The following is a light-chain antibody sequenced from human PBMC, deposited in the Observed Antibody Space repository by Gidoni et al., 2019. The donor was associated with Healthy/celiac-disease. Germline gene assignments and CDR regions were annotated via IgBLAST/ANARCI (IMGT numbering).Light chain of an antibody. Sequence: DIQMTQSPSTLSASVGDSVTITCRSSQSISSWLAWYQQKPGKAPKLLIYKASSLESGVPSRLSGSGSGTEFTLTISSLQPDDFATYYCQQYNSYSPMYTFGQGTKLEIK. J-gene: IGKJ2*01. CDR2: KAS. CDR1: QSISSW. V-gene: IGKV1-5*03. CDR3: QQYNSYSPMYT.